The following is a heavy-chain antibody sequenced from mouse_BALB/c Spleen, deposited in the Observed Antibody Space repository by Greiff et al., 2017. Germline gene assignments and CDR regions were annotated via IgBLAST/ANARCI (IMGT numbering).Heavy chain of an antibody. CDR2: IDPETGGT. Sequence: QVQLQQSGAELVRPGASVTLSCKASGYTFTDYEMHWVKQTPVHGLEWIGAIDPETGGTAYNQKFKGKATLTADKSSSTAYMELRSLTSEDSAVYYCTSRGNYWYFDVWGAGTTVTVSS. D-gene: IGHD2-1*01. V-gene: IGHV1-15*01. CDR3: TSRGNYWYFDV. CDR1: GYTFTDYE. J-gene: IGHJ1*01.